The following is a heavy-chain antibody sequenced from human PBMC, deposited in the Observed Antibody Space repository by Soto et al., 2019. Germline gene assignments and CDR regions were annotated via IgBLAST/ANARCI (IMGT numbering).Heavy chain of an antibody. J-gene: IGHJ4*02. V-gene: IGHV3-30*18. CDR3: AKVQWHSFKDYFDY. CDR1: GFIFSNYG. CDR2: ISYDGSDI. D-gene: IGHD6-19*01. Sequence: GGSLRLSCVGSGFIFSNYGMHWVRQAPGKGLEWVAFISYDGSDILYADSVKGRFTISRDNSKNTLYLQMNSLRAEDTAVYYCAKVQWHSFKDYFDYWGQGTLVTVSS.